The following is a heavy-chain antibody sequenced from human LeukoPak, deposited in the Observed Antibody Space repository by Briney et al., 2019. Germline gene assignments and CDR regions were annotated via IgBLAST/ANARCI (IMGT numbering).Heavy chain of an antibody. D-gene: IGHD4-17*01. CDR3: ARGARDPGDYVIDY. CDR1: GFTFSNYW. CDR2: MNQDGSIK. V-gene: IGHV3-7*01. Sequence: QPGGSLRLSCAASGFTFSNYWMNWVRQAPGKGLEWVANMNQDGSIKYSVDSVKGRFTISRDNADNSLCLQMNSLRAEDTAVYYCARGARDPGDYVIDYWGQGTPVTVSS. J-gene: IGHJ4*02.